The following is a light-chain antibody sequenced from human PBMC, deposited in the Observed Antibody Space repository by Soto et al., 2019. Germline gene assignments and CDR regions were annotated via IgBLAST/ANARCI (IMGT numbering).Light chain of an antibody. CDR3: QQYFSYPLT. J-gene: IGKJ4*01. CDR2: LGS. V-gene: IGKV2-28*01. CDR1: QSLLHSNGYNY. Sequence: DIVMTQSPLSLPVTPGEPASISCRSSQSLLHSNGYNYLDWYLQKPGQSPQLLIYLGSIRGSGVPDRLSGSGFGTDFTLTISSLQTEDVAVYYCQQYFSYPLTFGGGTK.